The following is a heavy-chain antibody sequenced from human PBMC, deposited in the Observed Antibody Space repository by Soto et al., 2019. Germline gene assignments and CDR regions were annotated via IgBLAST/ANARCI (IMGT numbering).Heavy chain of an antibody. D-gene: IGHD1-20*01. J-gene: IGHJ4*02. V-gene: IGHV1-69*13. Sequence: WASVKVSCKASGGTFSSYAISWVRQAPGQGLEWMGGIIPIFGTANYAQKFQGRVTITADESTSTAYMELSSLRSEDTAVYYCARDVTGTATRYFDYWGQGTLVTVSS. CDR1: GGTFSSYA. CDR2: IIPIFGTA. CDR3: ARDVTGTATRYFDY.